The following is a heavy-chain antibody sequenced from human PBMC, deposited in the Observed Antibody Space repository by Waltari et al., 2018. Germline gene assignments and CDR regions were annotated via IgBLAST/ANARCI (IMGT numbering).Heavy chain of an antibody. CDR2: IYHSGST. Sequence: QLQLQESGPGLVKSSETLSLTCTVSGGSISSSSYYWGWIRQPPGKGLEWIGSIYHSGSTYYNPSLRSRVTISIDTPKNQFSLKLNSVTAADTAVYYCASPLVNGDHLGFWGQGTLVTVSS. CDR1: GGSISSSSYY. V-gene: IGHV4-39*01. J-gene: IGHJ4*02. D-gene: IGHD2-15*01. CDR3: ASPLVNGDHLGF.